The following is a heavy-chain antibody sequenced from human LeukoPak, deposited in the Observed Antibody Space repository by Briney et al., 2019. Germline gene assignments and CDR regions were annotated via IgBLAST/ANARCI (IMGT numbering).Heavy chain of an antibody. CDR2: IYYSGST. V-gene: IGHV4-59*08. J-gene: IGHJ4*02. CDR1: GGSTSSYY. CDR3: ARHSGAGTGFVY. D-gene: IGHD6-19*01. Sequence: PSETLSLTCTVSGGSTSSYYWSWIRQPPGKGLEWIGYIYYSGSTNYNPSLKSRLTILIDTSKNQFSLKLSSVTAADTAVCYCARHSGAGTGFVYWGQGILVTVSS.